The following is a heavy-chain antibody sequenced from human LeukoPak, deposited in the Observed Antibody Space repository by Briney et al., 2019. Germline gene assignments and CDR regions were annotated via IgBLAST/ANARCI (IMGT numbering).Heavy chain of an antibody. CDR1: GYTFTSYY. CDR3: ARDLSVDTGLVTWDY. D-gene: IGHD5-18*01. Sequence: ASVKVSCKASGYTFTSYYMHWVRQAPGQGLEWMGIINPSGGSTTHAQKFQGRVTMTRDTSTSTVYMELSSLRSEDTAVYYCARDLSVDTGLVTWDYWGQGTLVTVSS. V-gene: IGHV1-46*01. CDR2: INPSGGST. J-gene: IGHJ4*02.